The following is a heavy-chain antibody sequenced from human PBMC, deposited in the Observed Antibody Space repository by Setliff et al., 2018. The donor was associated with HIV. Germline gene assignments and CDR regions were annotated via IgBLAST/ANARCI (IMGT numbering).Heavy chain of an antibody. V-gene: IGHV4-38-2*02. D-gene: IGHD6-19*01. Sequence: PSETLSLTCTVSGVSISSGYYWGWIRQPPGKGLEWIGSIYHSGSTYYNPSLKSRVTISVDTSKNQFSLKLSSVTAADTAVYYCARGLSSGWYGYWYFDLWGRGTLVTVSS. CDR3: ARGLSSGWYGYWYFDL. CDR1: GVSISSGYY. J-gene: IGHJ2*01. CDR2: IYHSGST.